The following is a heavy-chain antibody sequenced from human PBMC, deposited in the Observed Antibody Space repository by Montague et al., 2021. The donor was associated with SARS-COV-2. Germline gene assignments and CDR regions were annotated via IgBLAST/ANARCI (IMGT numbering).Heavy chain of an antibody. CDR2: IGTAGDT. V-gene: IGHV3-13*01. CDR1: GFTFSSSD. CDR3: ARGRFDFALDV. D-gene: IGHD3-9*01. Sequence: SLRLSCAASGFTFSSSDMHWVRQTTGKRLEWVSAIGTAGDTYYPDSVKGRFTISRENDKSSLHLQMNNLRAGDSAVYYCARGRFDFALDVWGQGTTVTVSS. J-gene: IGHJ6*02.